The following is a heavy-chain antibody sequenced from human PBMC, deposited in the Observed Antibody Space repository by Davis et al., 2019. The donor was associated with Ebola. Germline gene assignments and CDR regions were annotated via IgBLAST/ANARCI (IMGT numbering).Heavy chain of an antibody. D-gene: IGHD2-2*01. V-gene: IGHV3-23*01. CDR3: AKRGRFVVVPAAFDAFDI. CDR1: GFTFSSYA. CDR2: ISGSGGST. J-gene: IGHJ3*02. Sequence: PGGSLRLSCAASGFTFSSYAMSWVRQAPGKGLEWVSAISGSGGSTYYADSVKGRFTISRDNSKNTLYLQMNSLRAEDTAVYYCAKRGRFVVVPAAFDAFDIWGQGTMVTVSS.